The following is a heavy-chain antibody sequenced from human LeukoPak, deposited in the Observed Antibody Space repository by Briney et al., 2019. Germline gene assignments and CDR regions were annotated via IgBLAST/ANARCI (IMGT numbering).Heavy chain of an antibody. Sequence: GRSLRLSCAASGFTFSSYAMNWVRQAPGKGLKWVAVISYDEHLTYYSDSVKGRFTISRDNFKNMLYYCARVATMRASWGWFFDQWGLRTLVTVSS. CDR2: ISYDEHLT. D-gene: IGHD3-10*01. CDR1: GFTFSSYA. J-gene: IGHJ5*02. V-gene: IGHV3-30-3*01. CDR3: DQ.